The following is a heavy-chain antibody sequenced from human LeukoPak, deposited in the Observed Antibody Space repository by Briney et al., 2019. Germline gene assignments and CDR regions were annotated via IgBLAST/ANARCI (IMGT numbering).Heavy chain of an antibody. V-gene: IGHV3-23*01. CDR1: GFTFSSYG. CDR2: ISDSGVGT. D-gene: IGHD4-17*01. CDR3: ASGSDYGDGTEGFDY. J-gene: IGHJ4*02. Sequence: GGSLRLSCAAAGFTFSSYGMNWVRQAPEKGLEWVSGISDSGVGTKHADSVKGRFTISRDNSKNTLYLQMNSLRAEDTAVYYCASGSDYGDGTEGFDYWGQGTLVTVSS.